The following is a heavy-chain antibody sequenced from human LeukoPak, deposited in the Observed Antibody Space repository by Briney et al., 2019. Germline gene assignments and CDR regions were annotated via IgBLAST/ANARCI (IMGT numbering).Heavy chain of an antibody. CDR3: ASYARDIVVVPPPGYYYMDV. D-gene: IGHD2-2*01. V-gene: IGHV3-48*04. CDR1: GFTFSSYS. Sequence: GGSLRLSCAASGFTFSSYSMNWVRQAPGKGLEWVSYISSSSSTIYYADSVKGRFTISRDNAKNSLYLQMNSLRAEDTAVYYCASYARDIVVVPPPGYYYMDVWGKGTTVTVSS. J-gene: IGHJ6*03. CDR2: ISSSSSTI.